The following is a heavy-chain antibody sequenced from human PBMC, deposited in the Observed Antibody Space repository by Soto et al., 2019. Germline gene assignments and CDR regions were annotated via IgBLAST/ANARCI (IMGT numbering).Heavy chain of an antibody. CDR2: IYYSGST. J-gene: IGHJ3*02. D-gene: IGHD5-12*01. Sequence: SETLSLTCTVSGGSISSSSYYWGWIRQPPGKGLEWIGSIYYSGSTYYNPSLKSRVTISVDTSKNQFSLKLSSVTAADTAVYYCARQGGYDSLDAFDIWGQGTTVTVSS. CDR1: GGSISSSSYY. CDR3: ARQGGYDSLDAFDI. V-gene: IGHV4-39*01.